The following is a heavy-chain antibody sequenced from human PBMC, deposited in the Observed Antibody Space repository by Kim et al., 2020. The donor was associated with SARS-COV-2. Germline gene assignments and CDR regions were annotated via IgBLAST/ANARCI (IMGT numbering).Heavy chain of an antibody. V-gene: IGHV4-59*01. CDR3: ARAANYDRTLDY. J-gene: IGHJ4*02. D-gene: IGHD3-22*01. Sequence: NYNPSRKSRVTISVYTSKNQFSLKLSSVTAADTAVYYCARAANYDRTLDYWGQGTLVTVSS.